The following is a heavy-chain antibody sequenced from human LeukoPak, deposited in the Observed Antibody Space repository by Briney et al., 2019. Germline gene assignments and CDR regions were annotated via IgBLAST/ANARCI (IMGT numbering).Heavy chain of an antibody. J-gene: IGHJ4*02. Sequence: GGSLRLSCVASGFSFSNYWMSWVRQAPGKGLEWVANIKQDGSVKYYVDSVKGRVTISRDNAKNSLYLQMNSLRAEDTAVYYCARIGYSSSCTDYWGQGTLVTVSS. V-gene: IGHV3-7*01. CDR2: IKQDGSVK. CDR3: ARIGYSSSCTDY. CDR1: GFSFSNYW. D-gene: IGHD6-13*01.